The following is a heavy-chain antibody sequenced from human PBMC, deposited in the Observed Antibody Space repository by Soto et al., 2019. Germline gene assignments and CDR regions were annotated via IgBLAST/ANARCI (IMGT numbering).Heavy chain of an antibody. CDR2: IYHSGST. CDR1: SGSISSNNW. CDR3: ARDVYSYGLGYYFDY. Sequence: LRETLSLTCAVSSGSISSNNWWSWVRQPPGKGLEWIGEIYHSGSTNYNPSLKSRVTISVDTSKNQFSLKLSSVTAADTAVYYCARDVYSYGLGYYFDYWGQGTLVTVSS. J-gene: IGHJ4*02. D-gene: IGHD5-18*01. V-gene: IGHV4-4*02.